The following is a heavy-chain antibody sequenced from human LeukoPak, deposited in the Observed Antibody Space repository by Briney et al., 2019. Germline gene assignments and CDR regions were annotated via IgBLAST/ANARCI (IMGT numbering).Heavy chain of an antibody. CDR2: ISTSSIYI. CDR1: GFTFSGYS. Sequence: PGGSLRLSCGASGFTFSGYSMNWVRQAPGKGLEWVSSISTSSIYIYYADSVKGRFTISRDNAKNSLYLQMNRLRAEDTPVYYCARGRAVVAASDNWFDPWGQGTQVTVSS. D-gene: IGHD2-15*01. V-gene: IGHV3-21*01. CDR3: ARGRAVVAASDNWFDP. J-gene: IGHJ5*02.